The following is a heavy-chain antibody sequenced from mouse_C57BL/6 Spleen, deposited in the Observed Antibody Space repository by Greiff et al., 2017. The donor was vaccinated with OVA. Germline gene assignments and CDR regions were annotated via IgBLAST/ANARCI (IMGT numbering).Heavy chain of an antibody. CDR3: AREGITTVVARGYFDV. D-gene: IGHD1-1*01. CDR1: GYTFTSYW. CDR2: IDPNSGGT. Sequence: VQLQQPGAELVKPGASVKLSCKASGYTFTSYWMHWVKQRPGRGLEWIGRIDPNSGGTKYNEKFKSKATLTVDKPSRTAYMQLSSLTSEDSAVYYCAREGITTVVARGYFDVWGTGTTVTVSS. J-gene: IGHJ1*03. V-gene: IGHV1-72*01.